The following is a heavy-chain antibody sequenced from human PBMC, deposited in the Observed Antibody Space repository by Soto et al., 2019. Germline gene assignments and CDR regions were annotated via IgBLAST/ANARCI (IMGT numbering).Heavy chain of an antibody. CDR3: ARGRNTVTTLIGFDP. CDR2: INHSGST. V-gene: IGHV4-34*01. Sequence: SGTLSPPFAVSGGALCGFFLSWVRPPPGKGLEWIGEINHSGSTNYNPSLKSRVTISVDTSKNQFSLKLSSVTAADTAVYYCARGRNTVTTLIGFDPWGQGTLVTVSS. J-gene: IGHJ5*02. D-gene: IGHD4-4*01. CDR1: GGALCGFF.